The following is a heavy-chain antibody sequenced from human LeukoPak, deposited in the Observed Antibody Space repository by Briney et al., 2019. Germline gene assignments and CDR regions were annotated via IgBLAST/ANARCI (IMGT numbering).Heavy chain of an antibody. CDR1: GFTFSSYS. D-gene: IGHD5-12*01. J-gene: IGHJ4*02. Sequence: GGSLRLSCAASGFTFSSYSMNWVRQAPGKGLEWVSSISSSSSNIYYADSVKGRFTISRDNAKNSLYLQMNSLRAEDTAVYYCARDGGYSGYCPDYWGQGTLVTVSS. CDR2: ISSSSSNI. V-gene: IGHV3-21*01. CDR3: ARDGGYSGYCPDY.